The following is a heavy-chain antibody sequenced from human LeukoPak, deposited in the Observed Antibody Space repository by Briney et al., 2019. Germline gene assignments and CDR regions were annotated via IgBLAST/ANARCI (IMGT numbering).Heavy chain of an antibody. V-gene: IGHV1-8*01. Sequence: ASVRVSCKASGYTFSSHDINWVRQATGQGLEWMGWMNPNSGNTGYAQKSQGRVIMTRDTSINTAYLDFYSLRSEDTAVYYCARGYSPTLRTTGNDYWGQGTLVTVSS. CDR2: MNPNSGNT. J-gene: IGHJ4*02. D-gene: IGHD1-1*01. CDR1: GYTFSSHD. CDR3: ARGYSPTLRTTGNDY.